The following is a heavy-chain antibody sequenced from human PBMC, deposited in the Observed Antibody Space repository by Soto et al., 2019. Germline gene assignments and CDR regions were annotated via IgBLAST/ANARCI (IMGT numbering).Heavy chain of an antibody. CDR2: INSDGSHT. CDR3: AGGMAGLDV. CDR1: GLSFNIYW. V-gene: IGHV3-74*01. Sequence: EVQLVESGGGLVQPGGSLRLSCAASGLSFNIYWMHWVRQVPGKGLVWLARINSDGSHTIYVDPVKGRFTISRDNAKNTVFLQMDSLGDEGTGVYYCAGGMAGLDVWGQGTTVTVSS. J-gene: IGHJ6*02.